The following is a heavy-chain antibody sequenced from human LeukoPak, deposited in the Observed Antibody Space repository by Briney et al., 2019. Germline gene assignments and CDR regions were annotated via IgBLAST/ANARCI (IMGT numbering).Heavy chain of an antibody. CDR2: ISSSSSYI. CDR1: GFTFSSYS. CDR3: ARATLQPYGDYEWGETDY. D-gene: IGHD4-17*01. J-gene: IGHJ4*02. Sequence: GGSLRLSCAASGFTFSSYSMNWVRQAPGKGLEWVSSISSSSSYIYYADSVKGRFTISRDNAKNSLYLQMNSLRAEDTAVYYCARATLQPYGDYEWGETDYWGQGTLVTVSS. V-gene: IGHV3-21*01.